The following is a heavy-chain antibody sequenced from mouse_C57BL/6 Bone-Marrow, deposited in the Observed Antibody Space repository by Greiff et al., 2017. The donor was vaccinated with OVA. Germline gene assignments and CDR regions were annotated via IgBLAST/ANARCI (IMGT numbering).Heavy chain of an antibody. D-gene: IGHD1-1*01. CDR2: IDPSDSYT. Sequence: QVQLQQPGAELVMPGASVKLSCKASGYTFTSYWMHWVKQRPGQGLEWIGEIDPSDSYTNYTQKLKGKSTLTVDKSCSTAYMQLSSLTSEDSAVYYCARGRLRSFDYWGQGTTLTVSS. CDR3: ARGRLRSFDY. V-gene: IGHV1-69*01. CDR1: GYTFTSYW. J-gene: IGHJ2*01.